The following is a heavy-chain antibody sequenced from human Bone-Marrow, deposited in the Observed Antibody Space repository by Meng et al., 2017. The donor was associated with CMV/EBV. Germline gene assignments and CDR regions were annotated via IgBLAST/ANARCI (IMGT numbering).Heavy chain of an antibody. CDR2: INPNSGGT. Sequence: ASVKVSCKASGGTFSSYAISWVRQAPGQGLEWMGWINPNSGGTNYAQKFQGRVTMTRDTSTSTVYMELSSLRSEDTAVYYCARFSQGGCSSTSCYTNGMDVWGQGTTVTVSS. CDR3: ARFSQGGCSSTSCYTNGMDV. J-gene: IGHJ6*02. CDR1: GGTFSSYA. D-gene: IGHD2-2*02. V-gene: IGHV1-2*02.